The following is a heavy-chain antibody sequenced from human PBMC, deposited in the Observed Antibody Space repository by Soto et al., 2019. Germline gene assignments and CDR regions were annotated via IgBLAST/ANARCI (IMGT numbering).Heavy chain of an antibody. CDR3: AGGGVRGVITRTRDYYGMDV. Sequence: GESLKISCECSGCRFSNYWIGWVRQMPGKGLEWMGIIYPGDSDTRYSPSFQGQVTISADKSISTAYLQWSSLKASDTAMYYCAGGGVRGVITRTRDYYGMDVWGQGTTVTVS. CDR1: GCRFSNYW. V-gene: IGHV5-51*01. CDR2: IYPGDSDT. D-gene: IGHD3-10*01. J-gene: IGHJ6*02.